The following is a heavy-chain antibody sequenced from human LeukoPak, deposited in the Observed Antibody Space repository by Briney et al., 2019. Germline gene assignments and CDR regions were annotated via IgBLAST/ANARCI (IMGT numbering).Heavy chain of an antibody. Sequence: PGRSLRLSCAASGFTFDDYAMHWVRQAPGKGLEWVAVISYDGSNKYYADSVKGRFTISRDNSKNTLYLQMNSLRAEDTAVYYCAKDRNQQHIDYWGQGTLVTVSS. CDR3: AKDRNQQHIDY. J-gene: IGHJ4*02. CDR2: ISYDGSNK. CDR1: GFTFDDYA. D-gene: IGHD6-13*01. V-gene: IGHV3-30*18.